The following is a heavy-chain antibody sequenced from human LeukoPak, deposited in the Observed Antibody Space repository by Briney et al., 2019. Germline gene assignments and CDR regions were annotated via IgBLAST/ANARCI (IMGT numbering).Heavy chain of an antibody. D-gene: IGHD2-2*01. CDR1: GGSISSGSYY. CDR3: ARLITDSKRYCSSTSCQSGFDY. CDR2: IYTSGST. J-gene: IGHJ4*02. V-gene: IGHV4-61*02. Sequence: SETLSLTCTVSGGSISSGSYYWSWIRQPAGKGLEWIGRIYTSGSTNYNPSLKSRVTISVDTSKNQFSLKLSSVTAADTAVYYCARLITDSKRYCSSTSCQSGFDYWGQGTLVTVSS.